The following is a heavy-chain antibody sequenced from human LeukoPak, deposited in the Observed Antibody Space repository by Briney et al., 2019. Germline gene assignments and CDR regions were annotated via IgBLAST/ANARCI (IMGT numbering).Heavy chain of an antibody. CDR1: GFTFSSYA. CDR2: ISGSGGST. V-gene: IGHV3-23*01. Sequence: GGSLRLSCAASGFTFSSYAMSWVRQAPGKGLEWVSAISGSGGSTYYADSVKGRFTISRDNSKNTLYLQMNSLRAEDTAVYYCARDLSSGWIYYYYYYGMDVWGQGTTVTVSS. D-gene: IGHD6-19*01. CDR3: ARDLSSGWIYYYYYYGMDV. J-gene: IGHJ6*02.